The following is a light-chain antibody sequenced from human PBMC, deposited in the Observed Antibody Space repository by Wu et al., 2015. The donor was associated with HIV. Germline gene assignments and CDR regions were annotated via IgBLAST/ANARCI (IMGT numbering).Light chain of an antibody. J-gene: IGKJ4*01. CDR1: QTVSSYY. V-gene: IGKV3D-20*01. Sequence: EIVLTQSPATLSLSPGERATLSCGASQTVSSYYLAWYQQKPGLAPRLLIYDASSRATGIPDRFSGSGSGTDFTLTISRLEPEDFAVYYCQQYGSSSPLTFGGGTKVEIK. CDR2: DAS. CDR3: QQYGSSSPLT.